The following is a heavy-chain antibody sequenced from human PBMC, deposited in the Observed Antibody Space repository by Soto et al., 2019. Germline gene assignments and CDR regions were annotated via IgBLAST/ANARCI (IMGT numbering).Heavy chain of an antibody. J-gene: IGHJ4*02. CDR2: INTDNGDT. Sequence: QVLLVQSGAEVKKPGASVKVSCQASGYTFSSYPVNWFRQAPGQRLEWMGWINTDNGDTKFSQKIQGRVSFTRDTSARTTYMELTSLRSEDTAVYYCERQGGEYWGQGTLVTVSS. CDR3: ERQGGEY. D-gene: IGHD3-16*01. CDR1: GYTFSSYP. V-gene: IGHV1-3*04.